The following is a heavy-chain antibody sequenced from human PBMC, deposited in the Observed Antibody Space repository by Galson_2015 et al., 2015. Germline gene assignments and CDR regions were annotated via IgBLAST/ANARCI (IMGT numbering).Heavy chain of an antibody. Sequence: SLRLSCAASGFTFSSYAMSWVRQAPGKGLEWVSAISGSGGSTYYADSVKGRFTISRDNSKNTLYLQMNSLRAEDTAVYYCAPQDPIYYDSSGYYGGYWGQGTLVTVSS. CDR1: GFTFSSYA. J-gene: IGHJ4*02. CDR2: ISGSGGST. D-gene: IGHD3-22*01. V-gene: IGHV3-23*01. CDR3: APQDPIYYDSSGYYGGY.